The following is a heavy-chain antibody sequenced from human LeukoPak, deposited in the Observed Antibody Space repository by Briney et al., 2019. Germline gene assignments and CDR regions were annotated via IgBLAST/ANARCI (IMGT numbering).Heavy chain of an antibody. Sequence: QAGGSLRLSCAASGFTFSNYAMSWVRQAPEKGQELVSAISGSGGNIYYADSVKGRFTISRDNSKNTLYLQVNSLRAEDTAVYYCAKDRSGWYVWDFWGQGTLVTVSS. CDR1: GFTFSNYA. D-gene: IGHD6-19*01. CDR3: AKDRSGWYVWDF. V-gene: IGHV3-23*01. J-gene: IGHJ4*02. CDR2: ISGSGGNI.